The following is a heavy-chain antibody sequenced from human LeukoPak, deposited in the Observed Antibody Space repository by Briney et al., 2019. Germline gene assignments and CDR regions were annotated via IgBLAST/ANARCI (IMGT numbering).Heavy chain of an antibody. V-gene: IGHV1-69*13. D-gene: IGHD3-22*01. CDR3: ANLRGIFYYDSSGYYFDY. J-gene: IGHJ4*02. CDR1: GGTFTSYA. Sequence: SVKVSCKASGGTFTSYAISWVRQAPGQGLEWMGGIIPIFGTANYAQKFQGRVTITADESTSTAYMELSSLRSEDTAVYYCANLRGIFYYDSSGYYFDYWGQGTLVTVSS. CDR2: IIPIFGTA.